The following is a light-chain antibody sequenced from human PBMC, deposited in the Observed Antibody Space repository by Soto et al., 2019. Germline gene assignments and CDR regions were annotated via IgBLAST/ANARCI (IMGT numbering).Light chain of an antibody. CDR3: QSYDSSVSAYVV. CDR2: GNS. V-gene: IGLV1-40*01. Sequence: QSVLTQPPSVSGAPGQRVTISCTGSSSNIGAGYDVHWYQQLPGTAPKLLIYGNSNRPSGVPDRFSGSKSGTSASLAITGHQAEDEADYYCQSYDSSVSAYVVFGGGTKLTVL. CDR1: SSNIGAGYD. J-gene: IGLJ2*01.